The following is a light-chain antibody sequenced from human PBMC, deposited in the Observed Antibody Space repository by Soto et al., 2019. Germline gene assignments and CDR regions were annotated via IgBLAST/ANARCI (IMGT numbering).Light chain of an antibody. V-gene: IGKV3D-15*01. Sequence: EIVLTQSPATLSAYPGERANLSCRASESVLDYLAWFQQRPGQSPRLLIYGPATRATGIPARFSGSGSGTDFTLTISSLQSEDFAVYYCQQYNNWPWTFGQGTRLEIK. CDR1: ESVLDY. J-gene: IGKJ5*01. CDR3: QQYNNWPWT. CDR2: GPA.